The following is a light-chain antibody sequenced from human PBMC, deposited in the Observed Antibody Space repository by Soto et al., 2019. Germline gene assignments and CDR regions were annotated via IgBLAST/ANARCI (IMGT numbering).Light chain of an antibody. V-gene: IGLV2-14*01. CDR3: SSYRSSGTLV. CDR1: SSDVGGYNY. CDR2: DVS. J-gene: IGLJ1*01. Sequence: QSALTQPASVSGSPGQTITISCTGNSSDVGGYNYVSWYQHHPGKAPKLIIFDVSNRPSGVSDRFSGSKSDNTASLTISGLQAEDEADYYCSSYRSSGTLVFGTGTKVTV.